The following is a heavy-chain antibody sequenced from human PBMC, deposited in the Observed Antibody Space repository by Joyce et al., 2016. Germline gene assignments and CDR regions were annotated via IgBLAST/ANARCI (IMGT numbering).Heavy chain of an antibody. V-gene: IGHV3-15*01. D-gene: IGHD2-2*01. CDR3: VTGLCIGTACHWDDAFDV. CDR2: TKSKSQGGTT. Sequence: EVQLVESGGGLVKPGGYLRLSCAASGFSFRNAWVTWVRKAPGKGLAWVGRTKSKSQGGTTDYAAPVKGRFTISRDNSRDTAYLQMNSLKSEDTGVYFCVTGLCIGTACHWDDAFDVWGQGTMVTVSS. CDR1: GFSFRNAW. J-gene: IGHJ3*01.